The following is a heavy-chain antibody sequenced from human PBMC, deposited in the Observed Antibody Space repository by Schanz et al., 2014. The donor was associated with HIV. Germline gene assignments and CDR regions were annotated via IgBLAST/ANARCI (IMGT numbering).Heavy chain of an antibody. V-gene: IGHV3-30*03. D-gene: IGHD2-8*01. CDR3: ARDRMVYAQAPLYYFDY. J-gene: IGHJ4*02. CDR1: GFTFDSYG. CDR2: IPYDGSNK. Sequence: QVQLVESGGGVVQPGRSLRLSCEASGFTFDSYGIHWVRQAPGKGLAWVADIPYDGSNKKYADSVKGRFTISRDNSKNTLYLQMNSLRAEDTAVYYCARDRMVYAQAPLYYFDYWGQGTLVTVSS.